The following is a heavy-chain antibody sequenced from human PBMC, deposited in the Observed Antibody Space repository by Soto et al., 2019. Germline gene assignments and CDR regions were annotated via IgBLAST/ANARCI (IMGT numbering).Heavy chain of an antibody. V-gene: IGHV4-59*01. J-gene: IGHJ6*03. CDR3: ARGDSSSWPPGDYYYYYMDV. Sequence: PSETLSLTCTVSGGSISSYYWSWIRQPPGKGLEWIGYIYYSGSTNYNPSLKSRVTISVDTSKNQFSLKLSSVTAADTAVYYCARGDSSSWPPGDYYYYYMDVWGKGTTVTVS. D-gene: IGHD6-13*01. CDR1: GGSISSYY. CDR2: IYYSGST.